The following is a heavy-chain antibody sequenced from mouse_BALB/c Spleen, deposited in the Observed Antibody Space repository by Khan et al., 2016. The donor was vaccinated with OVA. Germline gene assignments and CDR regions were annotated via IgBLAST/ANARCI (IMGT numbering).Heavy chain of an antibody. CDR1: GYSFTGYF. D-gene: IGHD1-1*01. J-gene: IGHJ2*01. CDR3: ARIYRSDFDY. CDR2: INPHIGET. V-gene: IGHV1-20*02. Sequence: VQLQQPGPELVKPGASVKISCKASGYSFTGYFMNWVMQSHGKSLEWIGRINPHIGETFYNQKFKGKATLTVDESSNTAHMELRSLASEDSAVYYCARIYRSDFDYWGQGTTLTVSS.